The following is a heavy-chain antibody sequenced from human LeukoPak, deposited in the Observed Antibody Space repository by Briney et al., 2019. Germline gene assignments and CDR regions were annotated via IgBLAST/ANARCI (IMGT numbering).Heavy chain of an antibody. CDR2: INSDGSST. Sequence: GGSLRLSCAAAGFTFSTYWMHWVRQVPGKGLVWVSRINSDGSSTSYADSVKGRFTISRDNAKNTLYLQMNSLRAEDTAVYYCARVTYSASRFDYWGQGALVTVSS. V-gene: IGHV3-74*01. CDR1: GFTFSTYW. CDR3: ARVTYSASRFDY. D-gene: IGHD6-13*01. J-gene: IGHJ4*02.